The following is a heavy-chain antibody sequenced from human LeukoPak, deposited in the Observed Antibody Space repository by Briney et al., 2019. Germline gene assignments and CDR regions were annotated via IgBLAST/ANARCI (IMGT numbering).Heavy chain of an antibody. CDR3: ATDDSSGYYPYYFDY. D-gene: IGHD3-22*01. CDR1: GYTLTELS. Sequence: GASVKVSCKVSGYTLTELSMHWVRQAPGKGLEWMGGFDPEDGETIYAQKFQGRVTMTEDTFTDTAYMELSSLRSEDTAVYYCATDDSSGYYPYYFDYWGQGTLVTVSS. J-gene: IGHJ4*02. CDR2: FDPEDGET. V-gene: IGHV1-24*01.